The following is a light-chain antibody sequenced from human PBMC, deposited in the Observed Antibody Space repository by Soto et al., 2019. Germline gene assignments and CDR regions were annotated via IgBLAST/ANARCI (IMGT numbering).Light chain of an antibody. CDR3: SSFASSNTWV. CDR1: SSDVGAYNY. V-gene: IGLV2-8*01. Sequence: QSALTQPPSASGSPGQSVTISCTGTSSDVGAYNYVSWYQQHAGKAPKLVIYEVTTRPSGVPDRFSGSKSANTASLTVSGHQSEDEADYYCSSFASSNTWVFGGGTKLTVL. J-gene: IGLJ3*02. CDR2: EVT.